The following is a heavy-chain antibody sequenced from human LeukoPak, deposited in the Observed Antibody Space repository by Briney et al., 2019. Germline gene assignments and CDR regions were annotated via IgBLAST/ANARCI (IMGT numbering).Heavy chain of an antibody. J-gene: IGHJ5*02. Sequence: ASVTVSCKASGYTFTSYGISWVRQAPGQGLEWMGWISAYNGNTNYAQKLQGRVTMTTDTSTSTAYMELRSLRSDDTAVYYCALAERGNWFDPWGQGTLVTVSS. V-gene: IGHV1-18*01. D-gene: IGHD2-15*01. CDR2: ISAYNGNT. CDR1: GYTFTSYG. CDR3: ALAERGNWFDP.